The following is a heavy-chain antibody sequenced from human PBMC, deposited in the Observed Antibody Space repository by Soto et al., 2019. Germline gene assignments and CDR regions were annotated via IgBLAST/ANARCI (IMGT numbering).Heavy chain of an antibody. J-gene: IGHJ4*02. Sequence: EVQLLESGGGLVQPGGSLRLSCAASGFTFSSYAMSWVRQAPGKGLEWVSAISGSGGSTYYADSVKGRCTISRDNSKNKLYLQRNSLRAEDTAVYYYAKGRGYCSSTSCYVGSDYWGQGTLGTVSS. V-gene: IGHV3-23*01. CDR1: GFTFSSYA. CDR3: AKGRGYCSSTSCYVGSDY. CDR2: ISGSGGST. D-gene: IGHD2-2*01.